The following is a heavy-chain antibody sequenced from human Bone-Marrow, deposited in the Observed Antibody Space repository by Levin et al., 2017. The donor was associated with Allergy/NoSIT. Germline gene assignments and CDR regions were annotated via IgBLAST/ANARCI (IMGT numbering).Heavy chain of an antibody. Sequence: LSLTCAASGFTFGSYGMHWVRQAPGKGLEWVAVIWYDGSQEYYADSVKGRFTISRDNSQNTLYLQMNSLRAEDTAVYYCARVPYSNDFDSWGQGTLVTVSS. CDR3: ARVPYSNDFDS. D-gene: IGHD4-11*01. CDR1: GFTFGSYG. CDR2: IWYDGSQE. V-gene: IGHV3-33*01. J-gene: IGHJ4*02.